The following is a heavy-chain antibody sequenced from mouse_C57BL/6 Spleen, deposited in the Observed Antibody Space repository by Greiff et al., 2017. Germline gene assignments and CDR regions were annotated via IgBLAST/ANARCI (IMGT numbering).Heavy chain of an antibody. CDR2: IHPNSGST. CDR1: GYTFTSYW. J-gene: IGHJ4*01. V-gene: IGHV1-64*01. Sequence: QVQLQQPGAELVKPGASVKLSCKASGYTFTSYWMHWVKQRPGQGLEWIGMIHPNSGSTNYNAKFKSKATLTVDKSSSTAYMQLSSLTSEDSAVYYCATLAYYAMDYWGQGTSVTVSS. CDR3: ATLAYYAMDY.